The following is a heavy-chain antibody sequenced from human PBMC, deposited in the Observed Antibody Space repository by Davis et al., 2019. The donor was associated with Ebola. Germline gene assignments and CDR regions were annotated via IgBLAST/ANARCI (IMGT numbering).Heavy chain of an antibody. V-gene: IGHV3-33*08. CDR3: AGQQRPYYFDY. Sequence: GESLKISCAASGFTFSSYGMHWVRQAPDKGLEWVAVIWYDGSNKYYADSVKGRFTISRDNSKNTLYLQMNSLRAEDTAVYYCAGQQRPYYFDYWGQGTLVTVSS. CDR1: GFTFSSYG. D-gene: IGHD6-13*01. J-gene: IGHJ4*02. CDR2: IWYDGSNK.